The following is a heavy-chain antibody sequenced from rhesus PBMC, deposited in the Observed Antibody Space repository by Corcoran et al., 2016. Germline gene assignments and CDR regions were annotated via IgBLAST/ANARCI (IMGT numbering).Heavy chain of an antibody. D-gene: IGHD2-39*02. J-gene: IGHJ6*01. CDR1: GGSISGVYG. Sequence: QVQLQESGPVLLKPSATLSLTCAVSGGSISGVYGWAWIRLPPAQGLLWVGSIYSSSGNTYNNPSLKSRVTISIDTSKNQFSLKLSSVTAADTAVYYCARGDYCSGGVCFGYGLDSWGQGVVVTVSS. CDR2: IYSSSGNT. V-gene: IGHV4S7*01. CDR3: ARGDYCSGGVCFGYGLDS.